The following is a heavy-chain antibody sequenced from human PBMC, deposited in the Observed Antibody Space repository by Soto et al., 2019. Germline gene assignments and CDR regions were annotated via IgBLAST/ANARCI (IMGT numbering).Heavy chain of an antibody. V-gene: IGHV1-18*01. D-gene: IGHD4-17*01. J-gene: IGHJ5*02. CDR1: GYTLTSYD. CDR3: ARSATVTTQINNWFDP. CDR2: MNPNSGNT. Sequence: ASVKVSCKASGYTLTSYDINWVRQATGQGLEWMGWMNPNSGNTNYAQKLQGRVTMTTDTSTSTAYMELRSLRSDDTAVYYCARSATVTTQINNWFDPWGQGTLVTVSS.